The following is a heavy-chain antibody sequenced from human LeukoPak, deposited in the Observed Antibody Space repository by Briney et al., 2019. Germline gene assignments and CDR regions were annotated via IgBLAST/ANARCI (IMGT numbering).Heavy chain of an antibody. J-gene: IGHJ4*02. CDR3: ASVEVGPEGY. V-gene: IGHV3-21*01. Sequence: GGSLRLSCAASGFTFSSYSMNWVRRAPGKGLEWVSSISSSSSYIYYADSVKGRFTISRDNAKNSLYLQMNSLRAEDTAVYYCASVEVGPEGYWGQGTLVTVSS. CDR2: ISSSSSYI. CDR1: GFTFSSYS. D-gene: IGHD1-1*01.